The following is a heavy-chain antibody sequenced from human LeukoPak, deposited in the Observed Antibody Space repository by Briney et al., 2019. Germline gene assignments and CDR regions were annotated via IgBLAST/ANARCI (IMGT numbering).Heavy chain of an antibody. V-gene: IGHV4-39*07. CDR1: GGSISSSSYY. Sequence: SETLSLTCTVSGGSISSSSYYWGWIRQPPGKGLEWIGSIYYSGSTYYNPSLKSRVTISVDTSKNQFSLKLSSVTAADTAVYYCAREDLSDCSGGSCAQDDAFDIWGQGTMVTVSS. CDR3: AREDLSDCSGGSCAQDDAFDI. J-gene: IGHJ3*02. CDR2: IYYSGST. D-gene: IGHD2-15*01.